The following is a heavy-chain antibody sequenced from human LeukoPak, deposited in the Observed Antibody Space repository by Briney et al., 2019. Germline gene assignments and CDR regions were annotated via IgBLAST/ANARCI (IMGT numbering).Heavy chain of an antibody. CDR1: GYTFTSYG. CDR3: ARADYGDYRRDY. V-gene: IGHV1-18*01. J-gene: IGHJ4*02. Sequence: ASVKVSCKASGYTFTSYGISWVRQAPGQGLEWMGWISAHNGNTNYAQKLQGRVTMTTDTSTSTAYMGLRSLRSDDTAVYYCARADYGDYRRDYWGQGTLVTVSS. CDR2: ISAHNGNT. D-gene: IGHD4-17*01.